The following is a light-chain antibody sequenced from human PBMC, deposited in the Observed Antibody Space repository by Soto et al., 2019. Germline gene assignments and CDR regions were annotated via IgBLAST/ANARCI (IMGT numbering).Light chain of an antibody. Sequence: DIVMTQSPDSLAVSLGERATINCKSSQSVFHRSFNRNFLAWYQQKPGQPPKLLINWASTRESGVPDRFSGSGFGTDFTLTISSLQAEDVAIYYCQQYYDIPFTFGPGTKVDVK. J-gene: IGKJ3*01. CDR2: WAS. CDR1: QSVFHRSFNRNF. V-gene: IGKV4-1*01. CDR3: QQYYDIPFT.